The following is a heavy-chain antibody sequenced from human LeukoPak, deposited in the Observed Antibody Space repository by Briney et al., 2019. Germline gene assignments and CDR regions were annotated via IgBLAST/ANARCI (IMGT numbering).Heavy chain of an antibody. CDR2: INHSGTT. CDR3: ARGGATYYNFWSGYLQGYFDP. J-gene: IGHJ5*02. D-gene: IGHD3-3*01. Sequence: SETLSLTCTVDGVSLSGSYWSWIRQPPGKGLEWIGEINHSGTTNYNPSLKGRVTMSVDTSKNHFSLRVGTVTAADTAVYYCARGGATYYNFWSGYLQGYFDPWGQGTLVTVSS. CDR1: GVSLSGSY. V-gene: IGHV4-34*01.